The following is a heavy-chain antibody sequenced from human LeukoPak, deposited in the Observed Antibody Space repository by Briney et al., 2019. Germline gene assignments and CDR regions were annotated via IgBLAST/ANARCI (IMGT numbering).Heavy chain of an antibody. D-gene: IGHD2-2*02. Sequence: ASVKVSCKASGYTFTSYDINWVRQATGQGLEWMGWMNPNSGNTGYAQKFQGRVTMTRNTSISTAYMELSSLRSEDTAAYYCARGPPYCSSTSCYTARRGSYYYGMDVWGQGTTVTVSS. CDR2: MNPNSGNT. V-gene: IGHV1-8*01. CDR1: GYTFTSYD. CDR3: ARGPPYCSSTSCYTARRGSYYYGMDV. J-gene: IGHJ6*02.